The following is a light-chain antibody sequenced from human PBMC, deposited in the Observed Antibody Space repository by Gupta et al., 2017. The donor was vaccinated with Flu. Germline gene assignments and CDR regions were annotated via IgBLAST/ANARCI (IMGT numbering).Light chain of an antibody. CDR2: EDD. V-gene: IGLV1-51*02. CDR3: AAWDSSLRATV. Sequence: QSVLTQPPSVSAALGQKVTISCSGSSSNIGNNYVSWYQQLPGTAPKLLIYEDDKRPSGIVDRFSGSKSGTSATLGITGLQAGDEADYYCAAWDSSLRATVFGGGTTVTVL. J-gene: IGLJ3*02. CDR1: SSNIGNNY.